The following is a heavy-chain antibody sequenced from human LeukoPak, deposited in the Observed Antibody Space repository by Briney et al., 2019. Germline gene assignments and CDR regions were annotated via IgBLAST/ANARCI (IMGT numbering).Heavy chain of an antibody. V-gene: IGHV3-23*01. CDR2: ISGSGGST. CDR3: AKGPDRNYYLDY. Sequence: GGSLRLSCAASGFTFSSYAMSWVRQAPGKGLEWVSAISGSGGSTYYADSVKGRFTISRDKSKNTLYLQMNSLRAEDTAVYYCAKGPDRNYYLDYWGQGTLVTVSS. CDR1: GFTFSSYA. D-gene: IGHD3-22*01. J-gene: IGHJ4*02.